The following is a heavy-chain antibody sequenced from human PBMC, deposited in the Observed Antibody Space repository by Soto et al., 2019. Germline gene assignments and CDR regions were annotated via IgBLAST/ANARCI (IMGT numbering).Heavy chain of an antibody. D-gene: IGHD2-2*01. Sequence: QVQLVESGGGVVQPGRSLRLSCAASGFTFSPYAMHWVRQAPGKGLEWVAVISYDGNNKNYADSVKGRLAISRDNSRNSLYLQINSLRAKDTAVYYCARARLDTPALDYWGQRTLVTVSS. V-gene: IGHV3-30*09. CDR1: GFTFSPYA. J-gene: IGHJ4*02. CDR2: ISYDGNNK. CDR3: ARARLDTPALDY.